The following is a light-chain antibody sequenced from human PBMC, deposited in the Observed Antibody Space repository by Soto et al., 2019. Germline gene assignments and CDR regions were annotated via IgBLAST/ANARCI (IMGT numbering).Light chain of an antibody. CDR1: QSLSSSY. V-gene: IGKV3-20*01. Sequence: ETGVTQFPGTLSLSPGERATLSCRPSQSLSSSYLVWYQQKPGQAPRLLIYAASRRATGIPDRFSGSGSATEYTLTISRLEPEDSAVYYCQQQGTFGQGTKLEIK. CDR2: AAS. J-gene: IGKJ2*01. CDR3: QQQGT.